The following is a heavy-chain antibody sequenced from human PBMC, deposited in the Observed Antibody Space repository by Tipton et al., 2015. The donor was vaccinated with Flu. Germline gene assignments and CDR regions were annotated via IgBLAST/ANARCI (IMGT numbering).Heavy chain of an antibody. D-gene: IGHD6-25*01. CDR2: IKHDGSEK. Sequence: SLRLSCAASGFTFRSYWMTWVRQAPGKGLEWVANIKHDGSEKNYVDSVKGRLTISRDNAKNPLYLQVNSLRVEDTAVYYCVRSGPIDYWGQGTLVTVSS. V-gene: IGHV3-7*01. J-gene: IGHJ4*02. CDR3: VRSGPIDY. CDR1: GFTFRSYW.